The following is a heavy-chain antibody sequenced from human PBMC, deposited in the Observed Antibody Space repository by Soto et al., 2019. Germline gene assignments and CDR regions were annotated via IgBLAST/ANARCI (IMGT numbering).Heavy chain of an antibody. J-gene: IGHJ5*02. V-gene: IGHV4-34*01. CDR1: GGSVNGYY. Sequence: SETLSLTCAVYGGSVNGYYWNWIRQPPGKGLEWIGEINHTGGTHYNPSLKSRVTMPVDTSKNQFSLRLSSVTAADTAIYYCATRITVFGLLIPPFDPWGQGTQVTVSS. CDR2: INHTGGT. D-gene: IGHD3-3*01. CDR3: ATRITVFGLLIPPFDP.